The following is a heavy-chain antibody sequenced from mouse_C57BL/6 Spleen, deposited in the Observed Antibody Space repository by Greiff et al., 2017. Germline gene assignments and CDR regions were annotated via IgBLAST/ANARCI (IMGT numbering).Heavy chain of an antibody. CDR2: VSDGDSYT. D-gene: IGHD1-1*01. J-gene: IGHJ4*01. Sequence: EVQRVESGGGLVKPGGSLKLSCAASGFTFSSYAMSWVRQTPEKRLEWVATVSDGDSYTYYPDNVKGRFTISRDNAKNNLYLQMSHRKSEDTAMYYCARGGGSMGYWGQGTSVTVAT. CDR3: ARGGGSMGY. V-gene: IGHV5-4*01. CDR1: GFTFSSYA.